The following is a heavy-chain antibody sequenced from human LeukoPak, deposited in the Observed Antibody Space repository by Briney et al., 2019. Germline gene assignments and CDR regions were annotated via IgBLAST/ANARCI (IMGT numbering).Heavy chain of an antibody. V-gene: IGHV3-74*01. Sequence: PSGGSLRLSCAGSGFVFRSYWMHWVRQTPGKGLVWVSRIQSDGSWADYADFAKGRFTISRDNARDTVDLQMNSLRAEDTAVYYCAREGANYQDYFDSWGQGTLVTVSS. CDR1: GFVFRSYW. J-gene: IGHJ4*02. D-gene: IGHD4/OR15-4a*01. CDR3: AREGANYQDYFDS. CDR2: IQSDGSWA.